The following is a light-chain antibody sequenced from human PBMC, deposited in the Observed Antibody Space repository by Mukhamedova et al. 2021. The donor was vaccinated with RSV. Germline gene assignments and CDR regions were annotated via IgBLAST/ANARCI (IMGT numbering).Light chain of an antibody. V-gene: IGLV2-14*01. CDR3: CQLTPSNTLF. J-gene: IGLJ1*01. CDR2: EVT. Sequence: QHSDKAPKLLISEVTNRPSGVSNRFPGSKSGDMAPLTIPGLQAEDEAEYYCCQLTPSNTLFFGTGTKVTVL.